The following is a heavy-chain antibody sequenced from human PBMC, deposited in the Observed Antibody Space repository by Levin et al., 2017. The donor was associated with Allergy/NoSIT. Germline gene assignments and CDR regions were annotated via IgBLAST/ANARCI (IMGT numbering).Heavy chain of an antibody. D-gene: IGHD3-16*01. CDR2: IKSKTDGGTT. Sequence: GGSLRLSCAASGFTFSNAWMSWVRQAPGKGLEWVGRIKSKTDGGTTDYAAPVKGRFTISRDDSKNTLYLQMNSLKTEDTAVYYCTTAFTYYDYIWGSYGGYWGQGTLVTVSS. CDR3: TTAFTYYDYIWGSYGGY. J-gene: IGHJ4*02. V-gene: IGHV3-15*01. CDR1: GFTFSNAW.